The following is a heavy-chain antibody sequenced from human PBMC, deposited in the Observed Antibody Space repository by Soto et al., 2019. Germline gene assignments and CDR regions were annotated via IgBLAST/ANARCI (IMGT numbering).Heavy chain of an antibody. D-gene: IGHD3-22*01. Sequence: QVQLVQSGAEVKKPGSSVKVSCKASGGTFSSYAISWVRQAPGQGLEWMGGISPIFGTANYAQKFQGRVTMTADEATRTGYMELSSLRSEDTGVYYCARDYYDSSGLVYYGMDVWGEGPTVTVSS. V-gene: IGHV1-69*01. CDR1: GGTFSSYA. CDR3: ARDYYDSSGLVYYGMDV. CDR2: ISPIFGTA. J-gene: IGHJ6*04.